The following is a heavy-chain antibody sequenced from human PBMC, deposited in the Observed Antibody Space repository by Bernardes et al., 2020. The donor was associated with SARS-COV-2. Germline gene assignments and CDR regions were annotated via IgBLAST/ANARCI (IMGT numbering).Heavy chain of an antibody. CDR3: ATYQISNYAFDY. CDR1: GYTFTGYY. CDR2: INPNSGGT. D-gene: IGHD4-4*01. J-gene: IGHJ4*02. Sequence: ASVKVSCKASGYTFTGYYMHWVRQAPGQGLEWMGWINPNSGGTNHAQKFQGRVTMTRDMSISTAYMELSRLRSDDTAVYYCATYQISNYAFDYWGQGTLVTVSS. V-gene: IGHV1-2*02.